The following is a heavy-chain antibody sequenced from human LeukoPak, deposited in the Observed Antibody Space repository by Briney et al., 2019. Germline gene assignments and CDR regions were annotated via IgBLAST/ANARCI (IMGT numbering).Heavy chain of an antibody. CDR2: IKKDGSEK. D-gene: IGHD3-10*01. J-gene: IGHJ4*02. CDR1: GFTFNRYW. Sequence: GGSLRLSCAASGFTFNRYWMSWVRQAPGKGLEWVANIKKDGSEKYYVDSMKGRFTISRDNAKNSLYLQMNSLRAEDTAVYYCHGLWFGEGEFDYWGQGTLVTVSS. V-gene: IGHV3-7*01. CDR3: HGLWFGEGEFDY.